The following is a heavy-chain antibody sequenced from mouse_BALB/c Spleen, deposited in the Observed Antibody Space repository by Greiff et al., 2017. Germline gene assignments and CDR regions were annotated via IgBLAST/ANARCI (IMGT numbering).Heavy chain of an antibody. CDR1: GYTFTSYW. J-gene: IGHJ1*01. Sequence: QVQLKQSGAELARPGASVKLSCKASGYTFTSYWMQWVKQRPGQGLEWIGAIYPGDGDTRYTQKFKGKATLTADKSSSTAYMQLSSLASEDSAVYYCARWGDYGDWYFDVWGAGTTVTVSS. CDR2: IYPGDGDT. V-gene: IGHV1-87*01. D-gene: IGHD2-4*01. CDR3: ARWGDYGDWYFDV.